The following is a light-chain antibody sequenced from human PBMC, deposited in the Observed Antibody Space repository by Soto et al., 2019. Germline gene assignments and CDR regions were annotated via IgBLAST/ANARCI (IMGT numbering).Light chain of an antibody. V-gene: IGLV2-8*01. CDR3: ASYAGSNTYV. CDR2: EVD. J-gene: IGLJ1*01. Sequence: QSALIQPPSASGSPGQSVTISCTGTSSDVGGYNYVSWYQQHPGKAPKFMLYEVDKRPSGVPDRFSGSKSGSTASLTVSGLQAEDEADYYCASYAGSNTYVFGTGTKLTVL. CDR1: SSDVGGYNY.